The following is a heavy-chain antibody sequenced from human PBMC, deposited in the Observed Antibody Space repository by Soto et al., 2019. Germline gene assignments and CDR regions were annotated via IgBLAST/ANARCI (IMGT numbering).Heavy chain of an antibody. J-gene: IGHJ4*02. CDR1: GFTFSSYA. D-gene: IGHD2-15*01. CDR3: AKGAGVCSGGSCYSYYFDY. V-gene: IGHV3-23*01. CDR2: ISGSGGST. Sequence: PGGSLRLSCAASGFTFSSYAMSWVRQAPGKGLEWVSAISGSGGSTYYADSVKGRFTISRDNSKNTLYLQMNSLRAEDTAVYYCAKGAGVCSGGSCYSYYFDYWGQGTLVTVSS.